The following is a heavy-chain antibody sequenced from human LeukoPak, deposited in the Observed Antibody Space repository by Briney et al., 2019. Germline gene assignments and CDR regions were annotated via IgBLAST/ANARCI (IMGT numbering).Heavy chain of an antibody. J-gene: IGHJ5*02. CDR3: ARAYYGSGSRVDYSATFDP. V-gene: IGHV4-39*01. Sequence: PSETLSLTCTVSGGSISSGSYYWGWLRQPPGKGLEWVGSIYYSGSTYYNPSLKSRVTISVNTSKNQFSMKQRSVAAADTAVYYCARAYYGSGSRVDYSATFDPWGQGTLVTVSS. D-gene: IGHD3-10*01. CDR2: IYYSGST. CDR1: GGSISSGSYY.